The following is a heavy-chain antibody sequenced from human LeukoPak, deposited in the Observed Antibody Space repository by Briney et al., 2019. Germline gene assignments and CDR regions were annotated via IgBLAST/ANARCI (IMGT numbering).Heavy chain of an antibody. V-gene: IGHV3-15*01. CDR3: TTALTGIVATILFDY. D-gene: IGHD5-12*01. CDR2: IKSKTDGGTT. Sequence: GGSLRLSCAASGFTFSNAWMSWVRQAPGKGLEWVGRIKSKTDGGTTDYAAPVKGRFTISRDDSKNTLYLQMNSLKTEDTAVYYCTTALTGIVATILFDYWGQGTLVTVSS. J-gene: IGHJ4*02. CDR1: GFTFSNAW.